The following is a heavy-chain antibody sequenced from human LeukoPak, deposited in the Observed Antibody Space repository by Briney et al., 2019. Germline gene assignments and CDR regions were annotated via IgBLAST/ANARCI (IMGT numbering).Heavy chain of an antibody. CDR2: VRYDGNKE. J-gene: IGHJ4*02. CDR1: GFTFGSYV. CDR3: ARWPYSSSYYFDY. Sequence: GGSLRLSCAASGFTFGSYVMHWVRQAPGKGLEWVALVRYDGNKEYYADSVRGRFTLSRDNAKNSLYLQMNSLRAEDTAVYYCARWPYSSSYYFDYWGQGTLVTVSS. V-gene: IGHV3-33*01. D-gene: IGHD6-6*01.